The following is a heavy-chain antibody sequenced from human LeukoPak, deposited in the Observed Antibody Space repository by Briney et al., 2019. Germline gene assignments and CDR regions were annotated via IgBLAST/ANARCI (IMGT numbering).Heavy chain of an antibody. D-gene: IGHD3-9*01. CDR3: AKSNVLRYFDWLLPHRRAFDY. CDR2: INSDGSRT. J-gene: IGHJ4*02. Sequence: GGSLRLSCAASGFTFSSYWMHWVRQAPGKGLVWVSRINSDGSRTSYADSVKGRFTISRDNAKNTLYLQMNSLRAEDTAVYYCAKSNVLRYFDWLLPHRRAFDYWGQGTLVTVSS. V-gene: IGHV3-74*01. CDR1: GFTFSSYW.